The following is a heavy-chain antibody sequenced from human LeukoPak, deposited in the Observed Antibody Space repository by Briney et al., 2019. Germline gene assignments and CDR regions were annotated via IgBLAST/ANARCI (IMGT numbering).Heavy chain of an antibody. J-gene: IGHJ4*02. V-gene: IGHV3-7*04. CDR3: AGWSEGFDY. Sequence: GGSLRLSCAASGFTFSRFFMSWVRQAPGKGLEWVVNINQDGSYKSYADSVKGRFTISRDNAKNSLYLQINSLRAEDTAIYYCAGWSEGFDYWGQGTLVTVSS. CDR1: GFTFSRFF. CDR2: INQDGSYK.